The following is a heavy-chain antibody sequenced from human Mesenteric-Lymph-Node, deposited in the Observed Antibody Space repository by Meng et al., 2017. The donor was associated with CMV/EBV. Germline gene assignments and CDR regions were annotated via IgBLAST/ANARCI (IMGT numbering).Heavy chain of an antibody. J-gene: IGHJ4*02. CDR3: ARAQPLGEFFY. V-gene: IGHV3-21*01. D-gene: IGHD3-3*01. CDR2: INSSSYR. Sequence: GESLKISCAASGFTFSSYGMHWVRQAPGKGLEWVASINSSSYRYYADSLKGRFTISRDNDKNLLLLQMNSLSADDTALYYCARAQPLGEFFYWGQGTPVTVSS. CDR1: GFTFSSYG.